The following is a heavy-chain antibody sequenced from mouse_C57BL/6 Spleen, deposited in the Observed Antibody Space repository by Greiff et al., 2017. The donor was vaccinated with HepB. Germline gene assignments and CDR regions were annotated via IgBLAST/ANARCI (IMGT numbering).Heavy chain of an antibody. CDR1: GFSFNTYA. CDR2: IRSKSNNYAT. J-gene: IGHJ2*01. Sequence: EVKLMESGGGLVQPKGSLKLSCAASGFSFNTYAMNWVRQAPGKGLEWVARIRSKSNNYATYYADSVKDRFTISRDDSESMLYLQMNNLKTEDTAMYYCVRQGYYYGSSPFDYWGQGTTLTVSS. CDR3: VRQGYYYGSSPFDY. V-gene: IGHV10-1*01. D-gene: IGHD1-1*01.